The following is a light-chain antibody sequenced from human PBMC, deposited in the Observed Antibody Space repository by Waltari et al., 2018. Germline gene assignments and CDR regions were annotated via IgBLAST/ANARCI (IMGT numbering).Light chain of an antibody. V-gene: IGKV3-11*01. Sequence: EIVLTQSPATLSLSPGERATLSCRASQSVSSPLAWYQQKPGQAPRLLIHDASKRATGIPARFSGSGSGTDFTLTIGGLEPEDFAVYYCQQRSDWPFTFGQGTKLEI. CDR1: QSVSSP. CDR3: QQRSDWPFT. J-gene: IGKJ2*01. CDR2: DAS.